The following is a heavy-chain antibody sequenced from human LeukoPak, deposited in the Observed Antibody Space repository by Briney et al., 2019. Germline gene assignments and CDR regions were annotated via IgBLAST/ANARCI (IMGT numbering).Heavy chain of an antibody. J-gene: IGHJ3*02. CDR2: ISGSGGST. D-gene: IGHD3-10*01. CDR3: ARDRTQWFGIGDDAFDI. CDR1: GFTFSSYG. Sequence: GGSLRLSCAASGFTFSSYGMSWVRQAPGKGLEWVSAISGSGGSTYYADSVKGRFTISRDNAKNSLYLQMNSLRAEDTAVYYCARDRTQWFGIGDDAFDIWGQGTMVTVSS. V-gene: IGHV3-23*01.